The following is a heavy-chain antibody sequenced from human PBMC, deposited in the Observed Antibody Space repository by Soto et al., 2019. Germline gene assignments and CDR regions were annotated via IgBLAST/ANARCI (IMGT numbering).Heavy chain of an antibody. CDR3: AKDLRWLQRPDYFDY. D-gene: IGHD5-12*01. CDR1: GFTFSSYA. V-gene: IGHV3-23*01. CDR2: ISGSGGST. J-gene: IGHJ4*02. Sequence: SLRLSCAASGFTFSSYAMSWVRQAPGKGLEWVSAISGSGGSTYYADSVKGRFTISRDNSKNTLYLQMNSLRAEDTAVYYCAKDLRWLQRPDYFDYWGQGTLVTVSS.